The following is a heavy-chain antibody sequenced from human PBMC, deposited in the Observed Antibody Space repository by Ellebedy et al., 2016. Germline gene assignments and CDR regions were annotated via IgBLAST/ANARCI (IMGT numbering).Heavy chain of an antibody. J-gene: IGHJ5*01. D-gene: IGHD5-12*01. CDR3: ARDNIGIFTGFGF. Sequence: ASVKVSCKASGYTFTSYYMHWVRQAPGQGLQWMGVLKASDGRTIYTQEFQGRVSMTRDTSTNTIYMELSSLRSEDTAVYYCARDNIGIFTGFGFWGQGTLVIVSS. CDR2: LKASDGRT. V-gene: IGHV1-46*01. CDR1: GYTFTSYY.